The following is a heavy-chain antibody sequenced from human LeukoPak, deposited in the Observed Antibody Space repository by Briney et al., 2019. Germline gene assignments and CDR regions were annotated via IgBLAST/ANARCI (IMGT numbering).Heavy chain of an antibody. CDR2: IKQDGSEK. CDR3: AREDEGFGPYYFDY. CDR1: GFTFSSYW. V-gene: IGHV3-7*01. J-gene: IGHJ4*02. D-gene: IGHD3-10*01. Sequence: GGSLRLSCAASGFTFSSYWMSWVRQAPGKGLEWVANIKQDGSEKYYVDSVKGRFTISRDNAKNSLYLQMNSLRAEDTAVYYCAREDEGFGPYYFDYWGQGTLVTVSS.